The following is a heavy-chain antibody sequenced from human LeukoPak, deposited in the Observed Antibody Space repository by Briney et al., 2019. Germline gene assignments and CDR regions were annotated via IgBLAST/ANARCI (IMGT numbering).Heavy chain of an antibody. V-gene: IGHV3-30*02. D-gene: IGHD3-22*01. CDR3: AKDDYYDSSGYYYSACDY. Sequence: GGSLGLSCAASGFTFSSYGMHWVRQAPGKGLEWVAFIRYDGSNKYYADSVKGRFTISRDNSKNTLYLQMNSLRAEDTAVYYCAKDDYYDSSGYYYSACDYWGQGTLVTVSS. J-gene: IGHJ4*02. CDR2: IRYDGSNK. CDR1: GFTFSSYG.